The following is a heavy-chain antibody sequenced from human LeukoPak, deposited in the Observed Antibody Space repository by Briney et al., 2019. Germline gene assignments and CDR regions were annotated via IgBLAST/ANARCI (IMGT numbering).Heavy chain of an antibody. J-gene: IGHJ3*02. V-gene: IGHV3-30-3*01. Sequence: PGGSLRLSCAASGFTFSSYAMHWVRQAPGKGLEWVAVISYDGSNKYYADSVKGRFTISRDNSKNTLYLQMNSLRAEDTAVYYCARDSESSGYYFDRAAFDIWGQGTVVTVSS. CDR3: ARDSESSGYYFDRAAFDI. D-gene: IGHD3-22*01. CDR2: ISYDGSNK. CDR1: GFTFSSYA.